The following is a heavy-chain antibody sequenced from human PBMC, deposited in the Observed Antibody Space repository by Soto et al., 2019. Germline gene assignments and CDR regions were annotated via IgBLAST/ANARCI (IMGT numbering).Heavy chain of an antibody. D-gene: IGHD5-18*01. J-gene: IGHJ4*02. Sequence: SATLSLTCSVSGTSVSNYYWSWIRQPAGKGLEHIGRIYTSGSTSYNPSLKSRATMSMDTSQTQIYLNLTSVTAADTAVYYCARGGIQLSYAFDYWGQGILVTVSS. CDR1: GTSVSNYY. CDR3: ARGGIQLSYAFDY. CDR2: IYTSGST. V-gene: IGHV4-4*07.